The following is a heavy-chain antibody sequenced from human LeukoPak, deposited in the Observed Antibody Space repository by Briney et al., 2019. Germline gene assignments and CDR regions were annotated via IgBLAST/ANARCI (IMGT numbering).Heavy chain of an antibody. CDR3: ARGRLRVPRSFDP. J-gene: IGHJ5*02. CDR2: LNPNSGNT. V-gene: IGHV1-8*01. Sequence: ASVKVSCKASGYTFTIYDINWVRQATGQGLEWMGWLNPNSGNTAYAQKFQGRVTMTMNTSISTAYMELSSLRSEDTAVYYCARGRLRVPRSFDPWGQGTLVTVSS. CDR1: GYTFTIYD. D-gene: IGHD3-16*01.